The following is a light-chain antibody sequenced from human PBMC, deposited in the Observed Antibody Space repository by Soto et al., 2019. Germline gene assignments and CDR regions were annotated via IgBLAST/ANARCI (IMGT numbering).Light chain of an antibody. CDR3: SSYTSSSTPVV. CDR2: DVS. V-gene: IGLV2-14*01. Sequence: QSALTQPASVSGSPGQSITISCTGTSSDVGGYNYVSWYQQHPGKAPKLMIYDVSNRPSGVSNRLSGSNSGNTASLTISGLHAEDEADYYCSSYTSSSTPVVFGGGTKLTVL. J-gene: IGLJ2*01. CDR1: SSDVGGYNY.